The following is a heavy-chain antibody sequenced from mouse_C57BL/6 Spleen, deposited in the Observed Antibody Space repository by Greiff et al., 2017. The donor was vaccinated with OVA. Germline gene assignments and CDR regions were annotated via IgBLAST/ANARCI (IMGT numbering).Heavy chain of an antibody. Sequence: DVKLVESGGGLVKPGGSLKLSCAASGFTFSSYAMSWVRQTPEKRLEWVATISDGGSYTYYPDNVKGRFTISRDNAKNNLYLQMSHLKSEDTAMDYCARDETTVVARGFDYWGQGTTLTVSS. CDR1: GFTFSSYA. V-gene: IGHV5-4*01. D-gene: IGHD1-1*01. CDR3: ARDETTVVARGFDY. CDR2: ISDGGSYT. J-gene: IGHJ2*01.